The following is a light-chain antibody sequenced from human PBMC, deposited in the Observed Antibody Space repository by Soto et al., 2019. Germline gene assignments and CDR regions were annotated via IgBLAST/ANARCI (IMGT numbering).Light chain of an antibody. CDR2: GAS. CDR3: QQYYNWPRGT. Sequence: EIVMTQSPATLSVSPGERATLSCRASQSVSSNLAWYQQKPGQAPRLLIYGASTRATGIPARFSGSGSGTEFTLTISSLQFEDFAVYYCQQYYNWPRGTFGQGTKLEIK. J-gene: IGKJ2*01. CDR1: QSVSSN. V-gene: IGKV3-15*01.